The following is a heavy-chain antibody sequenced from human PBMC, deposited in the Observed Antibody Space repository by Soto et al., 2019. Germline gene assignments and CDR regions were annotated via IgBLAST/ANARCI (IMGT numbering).Heavy chain of an antibody. D-gene: IGHD5-18*01. Sequence: ASVKVSCKASGYTFTSYGISWVRQAPGQGLEWMGWISAYNGNTNYAQKLQGRVTMTTDTSTSTAYMELSSLKSDDTAVYYCASGYSYGYYFDFWGQGTLVTVSS. J-gene: IGHJ4*02. CDR3: ASGYSYGYYFDF. V-gene: IGHV1-18*01. CDR1: GYTFTSYG. CDR2: ISAYNGNT.